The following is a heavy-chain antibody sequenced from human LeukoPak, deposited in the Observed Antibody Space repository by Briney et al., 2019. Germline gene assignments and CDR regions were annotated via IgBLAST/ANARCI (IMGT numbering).Heavy chain of an antibody. J-gene: IGHJ4*02. V-gene: IGHV1-69*04. CDR3: ARESSVVVTAGGLVY. CDR1: GGTFSSYT. Sequence: GASVKVSCKASGGTFSSYTISWVRQAPGQGLEWMGRIIPILGIANYAQKIQGRVTITADKSTSTAYMELSSLRSEDTAVYYCARESSVVVTAGGLVYWGQGTLVTVSS. D-gene: IGHD2-21*02. CDR2: IIPILGIA.